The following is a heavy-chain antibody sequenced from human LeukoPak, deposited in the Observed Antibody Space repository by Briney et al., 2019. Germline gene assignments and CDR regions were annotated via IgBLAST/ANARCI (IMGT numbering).Heavy chain of an antibody. J-gene: IGHJ6*04. Sequence: ASVKVSCKASGYTFTSYYMHWVRQAPGQGLEWMGIINPSGGSTSYAQKFQGRITMTRDTSTSTVYMGLSSQRSEDTAVYYCARVPLGYYGMDVWGKGTTVTVSS. CDR3: ARVPLGYYGMDV. V-gene: IGHV1-46*01. CDR1: GYTFTSYY. CDR2: INPSGGST.